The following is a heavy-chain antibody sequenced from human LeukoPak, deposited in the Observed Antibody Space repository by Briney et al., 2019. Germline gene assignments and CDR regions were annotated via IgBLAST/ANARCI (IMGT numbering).Heavy chain of an antibody. D-gene: IGHD3-22*01. CDR3: ARASYYDSSGPQFDY. Sequence: PGGSLRLSCAASGFTFSSYSMNWVRQAPGKGLEWVSYISSSSSTIYYADSVKGRFTISRDNAKNSLYLQMNSLRAEDTAVYYCARASYYDSSGPQFDYWGQGTLVTVSS. V-gene: IGHV3-48*04. CDR1: GFTFSSYS. J-gene: IGHJ4*02. CDR2: ISSSSSTI.